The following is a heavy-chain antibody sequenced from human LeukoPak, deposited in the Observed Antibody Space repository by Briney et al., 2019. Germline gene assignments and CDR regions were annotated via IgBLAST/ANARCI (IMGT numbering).Heavy chain of an antibody. D-gene: IGHD3-10*01. CDR3: AKDLMRDRWFGES. J-gene: IGHJ5*02. CDR2: ISSSSKYI. CDR1: GFTFSSYN. V-gene: IGHV3-21*01. Sequence: GGSLRLSCAASGFTFSSYNMNWVRQAPGKGLEWVSCISSSSKYIYYADSLKGRFTISRDNAKNSLYLQMNSLRPEDTAVYYCAKDLMRDRWFGESWGQGTLVIVSS.